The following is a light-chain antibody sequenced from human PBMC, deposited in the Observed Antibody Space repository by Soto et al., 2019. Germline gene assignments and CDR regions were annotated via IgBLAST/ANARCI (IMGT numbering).Light chain of an antibody. CDR1: SSDVGGYNY. V-gene: IGLV2-14*03. CDR2: DVS. CDR3: GSYTTSNTRQIV. J-gene: IGLJ1*01. Sequence: QSVLTQPASVAGSPGQSITISCTGTSSDVGGYNYVSWYQHHPGKAPKLMIFDVSNRPSGVSNRFSGSKSGDTASLTISGLQPEEEADYYCGSYTTSNTRQIVFGTGTKVTVL.